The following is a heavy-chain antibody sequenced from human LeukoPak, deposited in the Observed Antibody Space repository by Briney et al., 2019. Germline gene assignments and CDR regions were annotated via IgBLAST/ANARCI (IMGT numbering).Heavy chain of an antibody. CDR1: GFTFSSYG. D-gene: IGHD5-18*01. CDR2: ISYDGSNK. Sequence: GGSPRVSCAASGFTFSSYGMHWVRQAPGKGLEWVAVISYDGSNKYYADSVKGRFTISRDNSKNTLYLQMNSLRAEDTAVYYCAKGTAMVIYYFDYWGQGTLVTVSS. V-gene: IGHV3-30*18. J-gene: IGHJ4*02. CDR3: AKGTAMVIYYFDY.